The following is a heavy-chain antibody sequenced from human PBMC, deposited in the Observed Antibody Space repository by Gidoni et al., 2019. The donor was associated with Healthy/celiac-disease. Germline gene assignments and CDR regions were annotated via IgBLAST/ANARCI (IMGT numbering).Heavy chain of an antibody. CDR2: INPNSGGT. J-gene: IGHJ3*02. CDR1: GYTFPGYY. D-gene: IGHD3-10*01. CDR3: ARVINRLGRDPGAFDI. V-gene: IGHV1-2*04. Sequence: QVQLVQSGAEVKKPGASVKVSCKASGYTFPGYYMHWVRQAPGQGLEWMGWINPNSGGTNYAQKFQGWVTMTRDTSISTAYMELSRLRSDDTAVYYCARVINRLGRDPGAFDIWGQGTMVTVSS.